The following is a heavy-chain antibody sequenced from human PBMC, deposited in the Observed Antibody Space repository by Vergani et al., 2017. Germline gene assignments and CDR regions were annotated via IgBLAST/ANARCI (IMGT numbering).Heavy chain of an antibody. Sequence: QVQLVQSGAEVKKPGASVKVSCKASGYTFTSYAMHWVRQAPGQRLEWMGWINAGNGNTKYSQKFQGRVTITRDTDASTAYMELSSLRSEDTAVYYCARWDAVADPFDYWGQGTLVTVSS. CDR2: INAGNGNT. CDR1: GYTFTSYA. V-gene: IGHV1-3*01. D-gene: IGHD6-19*01. J-gene: IGHJ4*02. CDR3: ARWDAVADPFDY.